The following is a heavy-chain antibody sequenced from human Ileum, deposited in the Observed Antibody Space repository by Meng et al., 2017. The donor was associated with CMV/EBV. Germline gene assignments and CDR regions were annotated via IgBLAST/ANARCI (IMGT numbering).Heavy chain of an antibody. D-gene: IGHD2-15*01. CDR3: AKADS. V-gene: IGHV3-30*02. CDR1: GFTFSNYG. Sequence: GGSLRLSCAASGFTFSNYGMHWVRQAPGKGLEWVALIRSDGTKNFYGDSAKGRFTISRDNSKNTLYLQMNSLRAEDTAVYYCAKADSWGQGTLVTVSS. J-gene: IGHJ4*02. CDR2: IRSDGTKN.